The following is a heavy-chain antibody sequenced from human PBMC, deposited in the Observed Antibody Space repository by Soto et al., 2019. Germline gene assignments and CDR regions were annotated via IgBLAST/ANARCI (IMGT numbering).Heavy chain of an antibody. V-gene: IGHV3-74*01. Sequence: PGGSLRLSCAASGFTFNNYWMHWVRQAPGKGLVWVSRINSDGSSTSYADSVKGRFTISRDNAKNTLYLQMNSLRAEDTAVYYGYTAPVSYYDSRASYIIGCWGRGSQV. J-gene: IGHJ4*01. CDR1: GFTFNNYW. CDR2: INSDGSST. CDR3: YTAPVSYYDSRASYIIGC. D-gene: IGHD3-22*01.